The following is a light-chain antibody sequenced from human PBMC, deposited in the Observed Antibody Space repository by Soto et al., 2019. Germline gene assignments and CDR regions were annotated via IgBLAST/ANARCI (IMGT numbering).Light chain of an antibody. Sequence: DIQMTQSPSSLSASVGDRVTITCRASQSISTYLNWYQQKPGKAPKVLIYGASSLPSGVPSRFSGSGSETDFTPIISSLQPEDFATYYCQQSHSGKTFGQGTKVDIK. J-gene: IGKJ1*01. V-gene: IGKV1-39*01. CDR2: GAS. CDR3: QQSHSGKT. CDR1: QSISTY.